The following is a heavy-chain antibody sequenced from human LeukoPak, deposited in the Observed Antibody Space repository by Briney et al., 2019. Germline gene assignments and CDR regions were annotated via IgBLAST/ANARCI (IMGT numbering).Heavy chain of an antibody. Sequence: GGSLRLSCAASGFTFSTYAMHWVRQAPGKGLEWVAVISNDGGSKYYADPVKGRFAISRDNSKNTLFLQMNSLRAEDAAVYYCAREKDCSSTSCLNSFEYWGQGTQVSVSS. D-gene: IGHD2-2*01. V-gene: IGHV3-30*09. J-gene: IGHJ4*02. CDR1: GFTFSTYA. CDR2: ISNDGGSK. CDR3: AREKDCSSTSCLNSFEY.